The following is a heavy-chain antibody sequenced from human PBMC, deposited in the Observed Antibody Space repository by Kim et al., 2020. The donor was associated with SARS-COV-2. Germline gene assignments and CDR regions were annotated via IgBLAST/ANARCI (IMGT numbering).Heavy chain of an antibody. Sequence: GVSLRLSCAASGFTFSSYGMHWVRQAPGKGLEWVAVIWYDGSNKYYADSVKGRFTISRDNSKNTLYLQMNSLRAEDTAVYYCAKDRSSGWPNYGMDVWGQGTTVTVSS. D-gene: IGHD6-19*01. CDR1: GFTFSSYG. CDR3: AKDRSSGWPNYGMDV. J-gene: IGHJ6*02. CDR2: IWYDGSNK. V-gene: IGHV3-33*06.